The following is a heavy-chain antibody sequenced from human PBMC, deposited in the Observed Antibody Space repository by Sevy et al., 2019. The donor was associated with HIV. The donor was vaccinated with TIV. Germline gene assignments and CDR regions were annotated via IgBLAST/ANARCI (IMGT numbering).Heavy chain of an antibody. D-gene: IGHD2-15*01. CDR2: ISGSGGST. CDR3: AKGVVVAAFYDYGMDV. Sequence: GGSLRLSCAASGFTFSSYAMSWVRQAPGKGLEWVSAISGSGGSTYYADSVKGRFTISRDNSKNTLYLQMNSLRAEDTAVYYCAKGVVVAAFYDYGMDVWGQGTTVTVSS. CDR1: GFTFSSYA. J-gene: IGHJ6*02. V-gene: IGHV3-23*01.